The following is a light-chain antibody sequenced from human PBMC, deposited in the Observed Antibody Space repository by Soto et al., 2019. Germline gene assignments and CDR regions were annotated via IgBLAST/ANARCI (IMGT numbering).Light chain of an antibody. V-gene: IGKV3-11*01. CDR2: DAS. Sequence: IAFTQAPATLSWSPYPIANHSFRFSQSVSSYLAWYQQKPGQAPRLLIYDASNRATGIPARFSGSGSGTDFTLTISSLESEDFAVYYCQRRSKSPPGGQQFGQGTRLEIK. CDR1: QSVSSY. J-gene: IGKJ5*01. CDR3: QRRSKSPPGGQQ.